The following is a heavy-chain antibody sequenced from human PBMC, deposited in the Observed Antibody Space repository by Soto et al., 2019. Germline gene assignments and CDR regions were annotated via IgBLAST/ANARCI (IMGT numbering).Heavy chain of an antibody. CDR2: INPNSGGT. CDR3: ARGDFDRSGNYNAGWFAP. J-gene: IGHJ5*02. D-gene: IGHD3-22*01. Sequence: QVQLVQSGAEVKKPGASVKVSCKASGYTFTAYYMHWLRQAPGQGLEWMGLINPNSGGTNYAQRFQGRVTVTNDTSISTTYMELSSLGSDDTAVYYCARGDFDRSGNYNAGWFAPWGQGTLVTVSS. CDR1: GYTFTAYY. V-gene: IGHV1-2*02.